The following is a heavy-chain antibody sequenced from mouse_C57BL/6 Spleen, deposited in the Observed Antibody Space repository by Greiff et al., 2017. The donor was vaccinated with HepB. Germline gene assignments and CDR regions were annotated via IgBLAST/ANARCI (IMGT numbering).Heavy chain of an antibody. CDR2: ISSGGSYT. V-gene: IGHV5-6*01. Sequence: EVQVVESGGDLVKPGGSLKLSCAASGFTFSSYGMSWVRQTPDKRLEWVATISSGGSYTYYPDSVKGRFTISRENAKNTLYLQMSSLKSEDTAMYYCARVWGTGGFAYWGQGTLVTVSA. CDR3: ARVWGTGGFAY. J-gene: IGHJ3*01. CDR1: GFTFSSYG.